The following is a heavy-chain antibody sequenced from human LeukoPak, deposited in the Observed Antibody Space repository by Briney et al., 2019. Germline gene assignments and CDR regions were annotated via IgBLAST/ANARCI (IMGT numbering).Heavy chain of an antibody. CDR1: GFTFSSYG. J-gene: IGHJ4*02. Sequence: GRSLRLSCAASGFTFSSYGTHWVRQAPGKGLEWVAVIWYDGSNKYYADSVKGRFTISRDNSKNTLYLQMNSLRAEDTAVYYCARAEGIAAAGNFDYWGQGTLVTVSS. CDR2: IWYDGSNK. D-gene: IGHD6-13*01. V-gene: IGHV3-33*01. CDR3: ARAEGIAAAGNFDY.